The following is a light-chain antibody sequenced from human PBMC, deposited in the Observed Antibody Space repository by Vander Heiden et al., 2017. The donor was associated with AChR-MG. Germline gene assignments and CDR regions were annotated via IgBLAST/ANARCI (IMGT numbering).Light chain of an antibody. CDR1: GSDIGGYNY. Sequence: SALTQPPSVSGSPGQSITIPCTGSGSDIGGYNYVSWYQLHPGGAPKLMIYDVNKRPSGISYRFSGSKSDNTASLTISGLQVEDGAVYYCLSYTTSSALVFGGGTKLTVL. CDR2: DVN. V-gene: IGLV2-14*03. J-gene: IGLJ3*02. CDR3: LSYTTSSALV.